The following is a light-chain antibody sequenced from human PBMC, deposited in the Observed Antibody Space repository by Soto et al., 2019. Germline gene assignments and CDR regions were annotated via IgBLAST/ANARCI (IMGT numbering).Light chain of an antibody. CDR1: QSIGRY. V-gene: IGKV1-39*01. Sequence: DIHLTQSPSSVSASVRERGTVTWRASQSIGRYLNWYQQTPGRAPKFLISAASSLQSGVPSRFSGSGSGTDLHLTISSLQPEDFATYYCQQSYYTPLNFGGGTKVDIK. CDR2: AAS. CDR3: QQSYYTPLN. J-gene: IGKJ4*01.